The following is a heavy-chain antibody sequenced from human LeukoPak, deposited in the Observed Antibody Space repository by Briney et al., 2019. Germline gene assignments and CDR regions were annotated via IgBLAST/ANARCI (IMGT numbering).Heavy chain of an antibody. D-gene: IGHD3-16*01. V-gene: IGHV4-61*02. CDR3: ARVTRGEDGHASFDP. CDR2: ISTSGTT. CDR1: GGVISSGSYY. Sequence: PSQTLSLTCTVSGGVISSGSYYWTWIPQPAGEGLEWIGRISTSGTTNYNPSLKSRVTISLDTSKNQFSLNLRSVTAADTAVYCARVTRGEDGHASFDPWGQGILVTVSS. J-gene: IGHJ5*02.